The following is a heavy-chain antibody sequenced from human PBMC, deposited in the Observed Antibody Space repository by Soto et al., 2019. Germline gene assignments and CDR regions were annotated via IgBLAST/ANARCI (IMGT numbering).Heavy chain of an antibody. Sequence: QVQLVQSGAEVKKPGASVKVSCKASGYTFSSYGLSWVRQAPGQGLEWMGWISAYNGNTKYAQKLQGRVTMTTDTSTSTAYMEPRSLRPDDTAVYYCARDLALGLVDYWGQGTLVTVSS. V-gene: IGHV1-18*01. CDR2: ISAYNGNT. J-gene: IGHJ4*02. CDR1: GYTFSSYG. D-gene: IGHD6-19*01. CDR3: ARDLALGLVDY.